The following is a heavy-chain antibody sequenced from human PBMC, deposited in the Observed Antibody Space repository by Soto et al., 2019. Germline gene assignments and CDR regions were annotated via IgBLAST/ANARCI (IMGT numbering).Heavy chain of an antibody. CDR2: IVPNVGTV. D-gene: IGHD3-3*01. CDR3: ARRDTSGFLRYFDT. CDR1: GGTLSSFINYP. Sequence: QMQLVQSGAEVKKPGSSVKVSCKASGGTLSSFINYPINWVRQAPGQGLEWMGGIVPNVGTVNYAQKFQGRVTITADKSTGTAYMEGSSLRSEDTALYYCARRDTSGFLRYFDTWGQGTLVTVST. V-gene: IGHV1-69*06. J-gene: IGHJ4*02.